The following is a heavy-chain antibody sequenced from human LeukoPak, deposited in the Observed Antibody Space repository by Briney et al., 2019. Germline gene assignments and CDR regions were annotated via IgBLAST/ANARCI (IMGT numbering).Heavy chain of an antibody. CDR2: ISSDGSST. D-gene: IGHD1-26*01. Sequence: GGSLRLSCAASGFTFSSNWMYWVRQAPGKGLVWVSYISSDGSSTNYADSVKGRFTISRDNAKNTLYVQMNSLRADDTAVYYCARGRPGNYFDYWGQGTLVTVSS. CDR3: ARGRPGNYFDY. J-gene: IGHJ4*02. CDR1: GFTFSSNW. V-gene: IGHV3-74*01.